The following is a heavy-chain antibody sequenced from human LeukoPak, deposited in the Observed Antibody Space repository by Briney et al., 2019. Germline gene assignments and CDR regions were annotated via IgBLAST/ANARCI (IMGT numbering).Heavy chain of an antibody. CDR1: GFTFSDYY. Sequence: GGSLRLSCAASGFTFSDYYMSWICQAPGKGLEWVSYISSSGSTIYYADSVKGRFTISRDNAKNSLYLQMNSLRAEDTAVYYCAREDQGVVITLYYYYGMDVWGQGTTVTVSS. CDR3: AREDQGVVITLYYYYGMDV. V-gene: IGHV3-11*01. D-gene: IGHD3-3*01. J-gene: IGHJ6*02. CDR2: ISSSGSTI.